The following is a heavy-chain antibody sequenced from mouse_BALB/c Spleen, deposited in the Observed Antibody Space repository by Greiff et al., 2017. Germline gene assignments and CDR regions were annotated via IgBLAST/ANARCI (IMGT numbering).Heavy chain of an antibody. J-gene: IGHJ4*01. CDR3: AENDRYAMES. Sequence: QVQLQQSGAELARPGASVKLSCKASGYTFTDYYINWVKQRTGQGLEWIGEIYPGSGNTYYNEKFKGKATLTADKSSSTAYMRLSSLTSEDSAVYFCAENDRYAMESWGEGASVTVSS. V-gene: IGHV1-77*01. CDR2: IYPGSGNT. CDR1: GYTFTDYY. D-gene: IGHD2-14*01.